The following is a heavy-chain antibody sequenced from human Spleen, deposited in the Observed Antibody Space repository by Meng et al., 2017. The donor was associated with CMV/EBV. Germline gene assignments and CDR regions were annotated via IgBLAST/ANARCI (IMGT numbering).Heavy chain of an antibody. Sequence: GSLRLSCTVFGGSISNGSYYWDWIRQPPGKGLEWIGSLYYSGSTYFNASLRSRVTLSVDTSKNQFSLKLTSVTAADTAVYFCARRRAADFWSGGYWFDPWGQGTLVTVSS. CDR1: GGSISNGSYY. J-gene: IGHJ5*02. CDR3: ARRRAADFWSGGYWFDP. CDR2: LYYSGST. D-gene: IGHD3-3*01. V-gene: IGHV4-39*01.